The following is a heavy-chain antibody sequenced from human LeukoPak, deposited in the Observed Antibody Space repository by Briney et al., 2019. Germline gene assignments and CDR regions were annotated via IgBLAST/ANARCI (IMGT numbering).Heavy chain of an antibody. CDR1: GGFISSYY. V-gene: IGHV4-59*01. J-gene: IGHJ4*02. Sequence: SETLSPTCTVSGGFISSYYWSWLRQPPGKGLEGIGDIYYSGSTNYNPSLKSRVTISVDTSRNQFSLKLSSVTAADTAVYYCARVSGGLKVYYFDYWGQGTLVTVSS. D-gene: IGHD3-16*01. CDR2: IYYSGST. CDR3: ARVSGGLKVYYFDY.